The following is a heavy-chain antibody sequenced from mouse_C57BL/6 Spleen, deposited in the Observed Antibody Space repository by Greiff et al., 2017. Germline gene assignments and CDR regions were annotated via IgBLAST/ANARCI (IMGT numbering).Heavy chain of an antibody. J-gene: IGHJ2*01. CDR1: GYTFTDYY. CDR3: ARPTTVVEGYFDY. D-gene: IGHD1-1*01. Sequence: QVQLQQSGAELVKPGSSVKISCKASGYTFTDYYINWVKQRPGQGLEWIGKIGSGSGSTYYNEKFKGKGTLTAAKSSSTAYMQLSSLTSEDSAVYFCARPTTVVEGYFDYWGQGTTLTVSS. CDR2: IGSGSGST. V-gene: IGHV1-77*01.